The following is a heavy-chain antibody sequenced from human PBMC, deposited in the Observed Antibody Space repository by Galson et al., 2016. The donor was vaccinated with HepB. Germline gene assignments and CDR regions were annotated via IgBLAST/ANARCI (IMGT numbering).Heavy chain of an antibody. CDR3: ATKETAVTSYWFDP. J-gene: IGHJ5*02. CDR2: IIPVFNRP. D-gene: IGHD4-17*01. V-gene: IGHV1-69*13. CDR1: GDIFSNYD. Sequence: SVKVSCKASGDIFSNYDITWVRQAPGQGLEWMGGIIPVFNRPKYAQMFQGRVTITADQSTNTAYMELSSLRSEDTAVYYCATKETAVTSYWFDPWGQGTLVTVAS.